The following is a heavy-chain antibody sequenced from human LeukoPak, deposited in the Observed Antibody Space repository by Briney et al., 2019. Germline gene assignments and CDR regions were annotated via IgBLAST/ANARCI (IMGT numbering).Heavy chain of an antibody. J-gene: IGHJ4*02. V-gene: IGHV4-34*01. D-gene: IGHD3-10*01. CDR2: INHSGST. CDR3: ARGTTMVRVFDY. Sequence: SETLSLTCAVSGGSFSGYYWSWVRRPPGKGLEWIGEINHSGSTNYNPSLKSRVTISVDTSKSQFSLKLSSVTAADTAVYYCARGTTMVRVFDYWGQGTLVTVS. CDR1: GGSFSGYY.